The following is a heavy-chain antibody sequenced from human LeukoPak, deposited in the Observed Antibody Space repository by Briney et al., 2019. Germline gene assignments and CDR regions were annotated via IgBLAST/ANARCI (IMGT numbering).Heavy chain of an antibody. CDR3: ARQSLAVAGTWDC. CDR1: GGTFSSYA. Sequence: GASVKVSCKASGGTFSSYAISWVRQAPGQGLEWMGGIIPIFGTANYAQKFQGRVTITADESTSTAYMELSSLRSEDTAVYYCARQSLAVAGTWDCWGQGTLVTVSS. D-gene: IGHD6-19*01. J-gene: IGHJ4*02. V-gene: IGHV1-69*13. CDR2: IIPIFGTA.